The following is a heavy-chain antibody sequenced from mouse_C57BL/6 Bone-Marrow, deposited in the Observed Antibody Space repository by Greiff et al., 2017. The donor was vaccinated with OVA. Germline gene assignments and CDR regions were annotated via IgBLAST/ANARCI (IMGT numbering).Heavy chain of an antibody. J-gene: IGHJ2*01. CDR3: TRGTSGDY. CDR1: GYAFTNYL. D-gene: IGHD3-1*01. CDR2: INPGSGGT. V-gene: IGHV1-54*01. Sequence: QVQLQQSGAELVRPGTSVKVSCKASGYAFTNYLIEWVKQRPGQGLEWIGVINPGSGGTNYNEKFKGKAILTADKSSSTAYMELRSLTSEDSAVYYCTRGTSGDYWGQGTTLTVSS.